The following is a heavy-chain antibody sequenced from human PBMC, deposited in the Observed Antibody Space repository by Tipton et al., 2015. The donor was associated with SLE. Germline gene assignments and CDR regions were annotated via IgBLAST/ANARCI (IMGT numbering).Heavy chain of an antibody. CDR1: GFTFNRYW. CDR2: IDSDGTIT. Sequence: SLRLSCAASGFTFNRYWMHWVRQAPGKGLMWVSRIDSDGTITNYADTVKGRFTISRDNAKDTLYLQMNSLRAEDTAVYYCARIHYYGSGSRDYWGQGTLVTASS. CDR3: ARIHYYGSGSRDY. V-gene: IGHV3-74*01. J-gene: IGHJ4*02. D-gene: IGHD3-10*01.